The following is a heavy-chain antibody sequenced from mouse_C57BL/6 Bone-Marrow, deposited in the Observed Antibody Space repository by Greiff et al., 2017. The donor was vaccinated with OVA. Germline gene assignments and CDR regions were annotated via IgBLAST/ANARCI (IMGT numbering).Heavy chain of an antibody. CDR3: ARGGSSYVKFAY. CDR1: GYTFTSYW. Sequence: VQLQESGAELVKPGASVKLSCKASGYTFTSYWMHWVKQRPGQGLEWIGMIHPNSGSTNYNEKFKSKATLTVDKSSSTAYMQLSSLTSEDSAVYYCARGGSSYVKFAYWGQGTLVTVSA. V-gene: IGHV1-64*01. D-gene: IGHD1-1*01. CDR2: IHPNSGST. J-gene: IGHJ3*01.